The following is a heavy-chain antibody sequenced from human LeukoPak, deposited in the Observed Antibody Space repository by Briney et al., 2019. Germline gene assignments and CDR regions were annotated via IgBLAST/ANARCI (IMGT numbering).Heavy chain of an antibody. CDR2: INSDGSST. J-gene: IGHJ6*03. CDR1: GFTFSSYA. Sequence: PGGSLRLSCAASGFTFSSYAMSWVRQAPGKGLEWVSRINSDGSSTSYADSVKGRFTISRDNAKNTLYLQMNGLRVEDTAVYYCAKVMPPGRIRFYSYYMDVWGKGTTVTVS. V-gene: IGHV3-74*01. D-gene: IGHD2-15*01. CDR3: AKVMPPGRIRFYSYYMDV.